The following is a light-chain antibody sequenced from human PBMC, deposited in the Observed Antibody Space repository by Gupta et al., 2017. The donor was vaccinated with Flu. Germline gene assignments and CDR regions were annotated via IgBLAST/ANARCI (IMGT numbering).Light chain of an antibody. CDR1: NSSVGAPYD. V-gene: IGLV1-40*01. J-gene: IGLJ2*01. Sequence: QSVLPQPLSVPGAPRPRVTIPCTGSNSSVGAPYDVHWYQQLPGTAPQLPVFGNSARPSGVPDRFSGSKSGASASLAITGLQAEDEADYYCQSYDSSLSGLVFGGGTKLTVL. CDR3: QSYDSSLSGLV. CDR2: GNS.